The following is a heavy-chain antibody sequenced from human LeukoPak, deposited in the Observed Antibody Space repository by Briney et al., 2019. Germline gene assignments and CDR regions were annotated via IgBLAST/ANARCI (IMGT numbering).Heavy chain of an antibody. Sequence: GASVKVSCKASGYTFTGYYIHWVRQAPGQGLEWMGWINPNSGGTNYVQNFQGRVTMTRDTSISTAYMELSRLRSDDTALYYCARGPSTTVTNRNYFDYWGQGTLVTVSS. CDR3: ARGPSTTVTNRNYFDY. V-gene: IGHV1-2*02. J-gene: IGHJ4*02. CDR2: INPNSGGT. CDR1: GYTFTGYY. D-gene: IGHD4-11*01.